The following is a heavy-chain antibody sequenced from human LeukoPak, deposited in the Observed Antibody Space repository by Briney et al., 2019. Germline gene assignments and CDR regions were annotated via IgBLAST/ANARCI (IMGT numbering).Heavy chain of an antibody. J-gene: IGHJ4*02. D-gene: IGHD6-13*01. CDR1: GFTFSDYT. V-gene: IGHV3-21*04. CDR2: IGSVTTYI. Sequence: GGSLRLSCAASGFTFSDYTMNWVRQAPGKGLEWVSSIGSVTTYIYYADSVKGRFTISRDNAKNSLYLQMNSLRAEDTAVYYCARYPGIAAAGGDYWGQGTLVTVSS. CDR3: ARYPGIAAAGGDY.